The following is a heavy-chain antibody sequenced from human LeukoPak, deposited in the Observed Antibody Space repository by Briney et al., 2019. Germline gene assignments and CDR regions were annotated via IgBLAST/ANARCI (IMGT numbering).Heavy chain of an antibody. V-gene: IGHV3-23*01. D-gene: IGHD3-3*01. CDR1: GFTFSSYG. J-gene: IGHJ4*02. CDR3: AQDRVPRHDFWSGYYSLDFDY. Sequence: GGSLGLSCAASGFTFSSYGMSWVRQAPGKGLEWVSAISGSAGTTYYADSVKGRFTISRDNSKYTLYLQMNSLRAEDTAVYYCAQDRVPRHDFWSGYYSLDFDYWGQGTLVTVSS. CDR2: ISGSAGTT.